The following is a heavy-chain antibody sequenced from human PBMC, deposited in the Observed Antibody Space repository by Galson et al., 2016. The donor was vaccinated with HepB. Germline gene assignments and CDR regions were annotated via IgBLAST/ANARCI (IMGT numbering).Heavy chain of an antibody. CDR1: GYDFTKHW. CDR3: AGHVAMFMYYMDV. D-gene: IGHD2-15*01. J-gene: IGHJ6*03. Sequence: QSGAEVKKPGESLKISCKGSGYDFTKHWIGWVRQVPGKGLEWMGIIYPGDSDTRYSPSFQGQVTISADKSISTAYLQWSSLKASDTAMYYCAGHVAMFMYYMDVWGKGTTVTVSS. CDR2: IYPGDSDT. V-gene: IGHV5-51*01.